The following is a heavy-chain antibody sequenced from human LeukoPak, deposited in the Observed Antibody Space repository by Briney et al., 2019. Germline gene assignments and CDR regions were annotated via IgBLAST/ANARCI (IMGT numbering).Heavy chain of an antibody. CDR3: ARNYDFWSGYYEGFDY. D-gene: IGHD3-3*01. CDR1: GGSISSSSYY. J-gene: IGHJ4*02. Sequence: SETLSLTCTVSGGSISSSSYYWGWIRQPPGKGLEWIGSIYYSGSTYYNPSLKSRVTISVDTSKNQFSLKLSSVTAADTAVYYCARNYDFWSGYYEGFDYWGQGTLVTVSS. V-gene: IGHV4-39*01. CDR2: IYYSGST.